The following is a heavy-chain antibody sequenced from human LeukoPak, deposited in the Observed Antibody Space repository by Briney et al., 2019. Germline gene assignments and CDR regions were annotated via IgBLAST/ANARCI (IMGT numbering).Heavy chain of an antibody. V-gene: IGHV1-2*02. Sequence: GASVKVSCKASGYTFTSYGISWVRQAPGQGLEWMGWINPNSGGTNYAQKFQGRVTMTRDTSISTAYMELSRLRSDDTAVYYCARDVSQSAMVDYWGQGTLVTVSS. D-gene: IGHD5-18*01. CDR1: GYTFTSYG. CDR2: INPNSGGT. CDR3: ARDVSQSAMVDY. J-gene: IGHJ4*02.